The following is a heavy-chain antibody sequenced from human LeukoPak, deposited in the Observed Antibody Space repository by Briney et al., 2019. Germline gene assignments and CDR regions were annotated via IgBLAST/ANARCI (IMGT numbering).Heavy chain of an antibody. CDR1: GGSISSYY. J-gene: IGHJ4*02. Sequence: ASETLSLTCTVSGGSISSYYWSWIRQPPGKGLEWIGYIYYSGSTNYNPSLKSRVTISVDTSKNQFSLKLSSVTAADTAVYYCHILIEDNKFPGYSRTLIDYWGQGTLVTVSS. V-gene: IGHV4-59*01. CDR2: IYYSGST. D-gene: IGHD6-13*01. CDR3: HILIEDNKFPGYSRTLIDY.